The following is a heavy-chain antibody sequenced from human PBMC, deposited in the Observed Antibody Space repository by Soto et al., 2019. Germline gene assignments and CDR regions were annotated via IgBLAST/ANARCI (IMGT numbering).Heavy chain of an antibody. Sequence: HLGGSLRLSCAASGFTFSSYAMSWVRQAPGKGLEWVSAISGSGGSTYYADSVKGRFTISRDNSKNTLYLQMNSLRAEDTAVYYCAKGARENDADQYYYYMDVWGKGTTVTVSS. D-gene: IGHD1-1*01. CDR3: AKGARENDADQYYYYMDV. V-gene: IGHV3-23*01. CDR2: ISGSGGST. J-gene: IGHJ6*03. CDR1: GFTFSSYA.